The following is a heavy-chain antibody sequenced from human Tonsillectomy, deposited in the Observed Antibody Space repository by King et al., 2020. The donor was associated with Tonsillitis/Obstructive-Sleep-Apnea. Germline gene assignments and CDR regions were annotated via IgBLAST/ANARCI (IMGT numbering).Heavy chain of an antibody. D-gene: IGHD2-21*01. CDR2: ISYHGSNK. Sequence: QLVQSGGGVVQPGRSLRLSCAASGFSFSAYAMHWVRQAPGKGLEWVSLISYHGSNKYYADSVKGRFTISRDNSKNTLYLQMSSLRAEDTAVYYCVRNPSRLFPEPGGFFDYWGQGALVTVSS. CDR1: GFSFSAYA. J-gene: IGHJ4*02. CDR3: VRNPSRLFPEPGGFFDY. V-gene: IGHV3-30*04.